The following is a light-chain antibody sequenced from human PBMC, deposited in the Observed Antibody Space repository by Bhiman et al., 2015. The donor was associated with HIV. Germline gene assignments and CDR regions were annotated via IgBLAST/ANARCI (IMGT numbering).Light chain of an antibody. CDR2: ENN. CDR1: SSNIGNNY. V-gene: IGLV1-51*02. J-gene: IGLJ3*02. Sequence: QSLLTQPPSVSAAPGQKVTISCSGSSSNIGNNYVSWYQHLPGTAPKLLIYENNKRPSGIPDRFSGSKSGTSATLGITGLQTGDEADYYCGTWDSSLSAEVFGGGTKLTVL. CDR3: GTWDSSLSAEV.